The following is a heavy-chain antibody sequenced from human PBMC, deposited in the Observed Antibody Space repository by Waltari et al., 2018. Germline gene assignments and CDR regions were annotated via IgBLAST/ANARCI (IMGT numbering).Heavy chain of an antibody. D-gene: IGHD6-19*01. CDR3: AASVGVAPNY. V-gene: IGHV3-7*01. CDR1: GFTFNNYW. Sequence: EVQLVESGGGLVQPGGSLRLSCAASGFTFNNYWMTWVRQAPGRGREWVANIKQDASDKYDVDSVKGRFTISRDNTKNSLYLQMNSLRADDTAVYYGAASVGVAPNYWGHGTLVTVSS. J-gene: IGHJ4*01. CDR2: IKQDASDK.